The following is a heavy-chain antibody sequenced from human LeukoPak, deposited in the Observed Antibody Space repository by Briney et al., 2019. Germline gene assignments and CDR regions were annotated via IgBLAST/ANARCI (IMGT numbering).Heavy chain of an antibody. Sequence: ASVTVSCKASGYTFTGYYMHWVRQAPGQGLEWMGWINPNSGGTNYAQKFQGRVTMTRDTSISTAYMELSRLRSDDTAVYYCASSSWLSSHYYFDYWGQGTLVTVSS. CDR1: GYTFTGYY. V-gene: IGHV1-2*02. CDR2: INPNSGGT. D-gene: IGHD6-13*01. CDR3: ASSSWLSSHYYFDY. J-gene: IGHJ4*02.